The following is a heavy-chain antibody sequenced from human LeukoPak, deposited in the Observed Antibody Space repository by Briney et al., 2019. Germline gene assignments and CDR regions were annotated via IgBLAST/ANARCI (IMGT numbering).Heavy chain of an antibody. D-gene: IGHD6-13*01. V-gene: IGHV4-38-2*02. Sequence: SETLSLTCTVSGYSISSGYYWGWIRQPPGKGLEWIGSIYHSGSTYYNPSLKSRVTISVDTSKNQFSLKLSSVTAADTAMYYCARRLSSSSWFDAFDIWGQGTMVTVSS. CDR2: IYHSGST. CDR1: GYSISSGYY. CDR3: ARRLSSSSWFDAFDI. J-gene: IGHJ3*02.